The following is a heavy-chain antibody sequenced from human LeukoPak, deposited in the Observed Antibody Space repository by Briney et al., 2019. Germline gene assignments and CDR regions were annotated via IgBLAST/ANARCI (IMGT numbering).Heavy chain of an antibody. D-gene: IGHD1-26*01. CDR3: TRESGPYCPFGY. J-gene: IGHJ4*02. Sequence: PSETLSLTCGVSGGSITSTNWWSWVRPPPGQGLEWIGEISLTGRTNYNPSLIGRVIMSLDESRNQLSPTLTSVTAADTAMYYCTRESGPYCPFGYWGQGTLVVVPS. V-gene: IGHV4-4*02. CDR1: GGSITSTNW. CDR2: ISLTGRT.